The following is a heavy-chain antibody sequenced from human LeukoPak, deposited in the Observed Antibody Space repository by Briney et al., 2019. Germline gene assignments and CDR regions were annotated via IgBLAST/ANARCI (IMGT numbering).Heavy chain of an antibody. CDR1: GFTFSSYE. CDR2: ISSSGSII. CDR3: ARGPSGWLGYFVY. Sequence: PGGSLRLSCAASGFTFSSYEMSWVRQAPGQGLEWVSYISSSGSIIYNADYVKGRFTISRDNAKNSLYLQMNSLRAEDTAVYYCARGPSGWLGYFVYWGQGTLVTVSS. D-gene: IGHD6-19*01. V-gene: IGHV3-48*03. J-gene: IGHJ4*02.